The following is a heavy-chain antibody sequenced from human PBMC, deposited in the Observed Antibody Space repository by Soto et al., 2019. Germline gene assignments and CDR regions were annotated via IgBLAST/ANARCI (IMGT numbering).Heavy chain of an antibody. CDR2: ISAYNGNT. CDR1: GYTFASYG. J-gene: IGHJ4*02. Sequence: ASVKVSCKASGYTFASYGISWVRQAPGQGLEWMGWISAYNGNTNYAQKHQGRVTMTTDTSTNTAYMELRSLRSDDTAVYYCARDRIARLGGDYWGQGTRVTVSS. CDR3: ARDRIARLGGDY. V-gene: IGHV1-18*01. D-gene: IGHD3-16*01.